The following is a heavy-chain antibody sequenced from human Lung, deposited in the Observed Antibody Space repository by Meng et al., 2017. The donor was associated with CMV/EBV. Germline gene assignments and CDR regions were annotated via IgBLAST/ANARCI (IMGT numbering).Heavy chain of an antibody. D-gene: IGHD2-21*02. CDR1: GGSISSSNL. Sequence: TXSLTXXVSGGSISSSNLWTWVRQVPGKGLEWIGEIYHSGSTNYNPSLKSRVTISVDKFKNQFSLKLGSVTAADTAVYYCARIERRRILKYCGSDCSTTDYWGQGTLVXVSS. CDR3: ARIERRRILKYCGSDCSTTDY. V-gene: IGHV4-4*02. J-gene: IGHJ4*02. CDR2: IYHSGST.